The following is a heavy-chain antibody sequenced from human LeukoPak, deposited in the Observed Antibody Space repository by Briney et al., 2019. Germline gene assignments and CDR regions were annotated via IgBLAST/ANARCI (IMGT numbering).Heavy chain of an antibody. CDR2: VTYGDNTA. J-gene: IGHJ4*02. V-gene: IGHV3-33*05. D-gene: IGHD6-19*01. CDR3: VREQGTGWYRASEY. Sequence: GSLRLSCAASGFTFNNYGMHWVRQAPGKGLEWLAVVTYGDNTAYYRDSVKGRFTVSRDNSKNTLYLQMNSLRAEDTAVYYCVREQGTGWYRASEYWGQGTLVTVSS. CDR1: GFTFNNYG.